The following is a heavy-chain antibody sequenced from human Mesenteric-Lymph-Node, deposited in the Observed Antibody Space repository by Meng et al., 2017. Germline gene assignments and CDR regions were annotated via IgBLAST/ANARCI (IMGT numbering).Heavy chain of an antibody. Sequence: QGQRQQGGSGLLKASETLSLTCAVYGGSLSGYYWSWIRQPPGKGLEWIGEINHSGNFKKKSSLESRVTISVDTSKNEFSLKLKSVTAADTAVYYCARERGGMASSTFLPFLDYWGQGSLVTVSS. CDR2: INHSGNF. CDR3: ARERGGMASSTFLPFLDY. CDR1: GGSLSGYY. J-gene: IGHJ4*02. D-gene: IGHD2/OR15-2a*01. V-gene: IGHV4-34*01.